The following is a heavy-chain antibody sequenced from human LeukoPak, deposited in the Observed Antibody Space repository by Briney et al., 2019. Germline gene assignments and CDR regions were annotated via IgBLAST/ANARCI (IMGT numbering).Heavy chain of an antibody. Sequence: GESLKISCKGSGYSFTSYWIGWVRQMPGKGLEWRGIIYPGDSDTRYSPSFQGQVTISADKSISTAYLQWSSLKASDTAMYYCARVISGSSSWPPGDAFDIWGQGTMVTVSS. CDR2: IYPGDSDT. J-gene: IGHJ3*02. V-gene: IGHV5-51*01. CDR1: GYSFTSYW. CDR3: ARVISGSSSWPPGDAFDI. D-gene: IGHD6-13*01.